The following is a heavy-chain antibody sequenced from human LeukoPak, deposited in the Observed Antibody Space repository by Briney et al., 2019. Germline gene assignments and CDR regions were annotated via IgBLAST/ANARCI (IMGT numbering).Heavy chain of an antibody. J-gene: IGHJ4*02. CDR3: ARDDGGTNGVSPFDY. D-gene: IGHD2-8*01. CDR1: GGTFSSYA. Sequence: ASVKVSCKASGGTFSSYAISWVRQAPGQGLEWMGGTIPIFGTANYAQKFQGRVTITADESTSTAYMELSSLRSEDTAVYYCARDDGGTNGVSPFDYWGQGTLVTVSS. V-gene: IGHV1-69*13. CDR2: TIPIFGTA.